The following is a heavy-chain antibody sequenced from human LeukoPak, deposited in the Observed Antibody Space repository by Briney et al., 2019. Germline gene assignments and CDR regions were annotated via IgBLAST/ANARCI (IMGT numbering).Heavy chain of an antibody. J-gene: IGHJ4*02. CDR2: ISAITGST. CDR1: GYTFINYG. V-gene: IGHV1-18*01. D-gene: IGHD3-16*02. CDR3: ARGLGSYPEIPLDY. Sequence: RASVKVSCKASGYTFINYGISWVRQAPGEGLEWMGWISAITGSTNYAQKLQGRVILTTDTSTRTAYMDLRSLRSDDTAVYYCARGLGSYPEIPLDYWGQGTLVTVSS.